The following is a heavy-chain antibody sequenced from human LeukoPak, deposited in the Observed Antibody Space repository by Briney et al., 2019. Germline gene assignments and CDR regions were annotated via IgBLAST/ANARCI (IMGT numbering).Heavy chain of an antibody. V-gene: IGHV1-18*01. D-gene: IGHD3-3*01. CDR2: MNPNSGNT. J-gene: IGHJ4*02. CDR3: ARDWYYDFWSGYYKYYFDY. CDR1: GYTFTSYD. Sequence: GASVKVSCKASGYTFTSYDINWVRQATGQGLEWMGWMNPNSGNTNYAQKLQGRVTMTTDTSTSTAYMELRSLRSDDTAVYYCARDWYYDFWSGYYKYYFDYWGQGTLVTVSS.